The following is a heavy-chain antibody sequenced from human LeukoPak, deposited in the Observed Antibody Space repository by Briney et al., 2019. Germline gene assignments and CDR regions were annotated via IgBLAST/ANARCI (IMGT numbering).Heavy chain of an antibody. CDR1: GFTFSSYG. D-gene: IGHD3-10*02. CDR3: AELGITMIGGV. J-gene: IGHJ6*04. CDR2: ISSSGSTI. Sequence: PGGSLRLSCAASGFTFSSYGMSWVRQAPGKGLGWVSYISSSGSTIYYADSVKGRFTISRDNAKNSLYLQMNSLSAEDTAVYYCAELGITMIGGVWGKGTTVTISS. V-gene: IGHV3-48*04.